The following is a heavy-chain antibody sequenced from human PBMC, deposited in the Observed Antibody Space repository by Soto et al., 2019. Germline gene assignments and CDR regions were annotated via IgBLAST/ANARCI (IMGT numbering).Heavy chain of an antibody. Sequence: QVRPQESGPGLVKPSETLSLTCTVSDGSINSDYWSWIRQPPGKGLEWIGYIFYTGGTNSIPSLKWRVTVSLDKSENHFSVSLNSVTAADADVYCYARGYVYSYNDVWGRGTTVTVSS. CDR3: ARGYVYSYNDV. D-gene: IGHD5-12*01. CDR1: DGSINSDY. V-gene: IGHV4-59*01. J-gene: IGHJ6*03. CDR2: IFYTGGT.